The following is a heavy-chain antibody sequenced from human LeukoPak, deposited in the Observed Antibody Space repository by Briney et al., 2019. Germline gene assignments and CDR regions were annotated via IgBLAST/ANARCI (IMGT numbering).Heavy chain of an antibody. CDR1: GYTFTSYG. Sequence: GASVKVSFKASGYTFTSYGISWVRQAPGQGLEWMGWISAYNGNTNYAQKLQGRVTMTTDTSTSTAYMELRSLRSDDTAVYYCARELGIAAAGALDYWGQGTLVTVSS. D-gene: IGHD6-13*01. CDR3: ARELGIAAAGALDY. J-gene: IGHJ4*02. V-gene: IGHV1-18*01. CDR2: ISAYNGNT.